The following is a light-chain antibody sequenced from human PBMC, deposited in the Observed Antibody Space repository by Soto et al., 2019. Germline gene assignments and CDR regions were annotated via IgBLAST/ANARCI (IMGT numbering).Light chain of an antibody. Sequence: QSVLTQPPSASGTPGQRVTISCSGSSSNIGTYYVDWYQQLPGTALKLLIHRNGQRPSGVPDRFSGSKSGNTASLTVSGLQTEDEADYYCTSFAGINNFVVFGGGTKLTVL. CDR1: SSNIGTYY. V-gene: IGLV1-47*01. J-gene: IGLJ2*01. CDR3: TSFAGINNFVV. CDR2: RNG.